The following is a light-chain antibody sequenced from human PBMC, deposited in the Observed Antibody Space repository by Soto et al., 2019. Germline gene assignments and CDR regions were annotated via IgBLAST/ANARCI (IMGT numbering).Light chain of an antibody. CDR3: QNCFTVPYT. CDR2: DAS. V-gene: IGKV1-33*01. CDR1: QDISNR. J-gene: IGKJ2*01. Sequence: DIPMTQSPSSLSASVGDRITITCQASQDISNRLNWYHQKPGKAPNLLIYDASNLAAGVPSGFSGSGSGTHFTFTISSLQHEDIGTYYCQNCFTVPYTFGQGTKLEIK.